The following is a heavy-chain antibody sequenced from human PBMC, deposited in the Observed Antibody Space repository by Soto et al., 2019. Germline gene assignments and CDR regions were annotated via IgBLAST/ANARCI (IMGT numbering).Heavy chain of an antibody. J-gene: IGHJ4*02. D-gene: IGHD4-17*01. V-gene: IGHV3-30*18. Sequence: QVQLVESGGGVVQPGRSLRLSCAASGFTFSSYGMHWVRQAPGKGLEWVAVISYDGSNKYYADSVKRRFTISRDNSKNTLYLQMNSLRAEDTAVYYCAKGMTTVNYFDYWGQGTLVTVSS. CDR2: ISYDGSNK. CDR3: AKGMTTVNYFDY. CDR1: GFTFSSYG.